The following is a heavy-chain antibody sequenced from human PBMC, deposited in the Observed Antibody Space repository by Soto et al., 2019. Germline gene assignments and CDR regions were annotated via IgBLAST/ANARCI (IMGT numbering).Heavy chain of an antibody. V-gene: IGHV4-31*03. CDR2: INCSGST. J-gene: IGHJ4*02. D-gene: IGHD3-22*01. Sequence: TLSLTCTVSGCSISSGCYYWSWIRQHPGKGLEWIGYINCSGSTYYNPSLKSRVTISVDTSKNQFSLKLSSVTAADTAVYYCARAFYDSSGYFGFGFDYWGQGTQVTVSS. CDR1: GCSISSGCYY. CDR3: ARAFYDSSGYFGFGFDY.